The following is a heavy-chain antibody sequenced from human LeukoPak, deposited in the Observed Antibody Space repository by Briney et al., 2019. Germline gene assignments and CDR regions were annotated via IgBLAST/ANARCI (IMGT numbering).Heavy chain of an antibody. Sequence: PGGSLRLSCAASGFTFSSYSMNWVRQAPGKGLEWVSSISSSSSSYKYYADSVKGRFTISRDNAKNSLYLQMNSLRAEDTAVYYCASLVVGRDGSAFDYWGQGTLVTVSS. CDR1: GFTFSSYS. D-gene: IGHD5-24*01. J-gene: IGHJ4*02. V-gene: IGHV3-21*01. CDR2: ISSSSSSYK. CDR3: ASLVVGRDGSAFDY.